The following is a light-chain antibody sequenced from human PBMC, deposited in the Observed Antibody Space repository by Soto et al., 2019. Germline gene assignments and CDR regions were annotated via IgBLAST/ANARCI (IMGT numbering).Light chain of an antibody. Sequence: QSVLTQPPSVSGAPGQRVTISCTGSSSNIGARYDVHWYLQLPGTAPKLLIYGNNIRPSGVPDRFSGSKSGTSASLTITGLQAEDEADYYCQSSDTSLSVHWVFGGGTKLTVL. CDR1: SSNIGARYD. J-gene: IGLJ3*02. CDR3: QSSDTSLSVHWV. CDR2: GNN. V-gene: IGLV1-40*01.